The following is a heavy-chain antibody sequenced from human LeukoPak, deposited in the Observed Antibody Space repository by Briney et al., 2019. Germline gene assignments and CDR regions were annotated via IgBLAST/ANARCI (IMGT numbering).Heavy chain of an antibody. V-gene: IGHV4-38-2*01. D-gene: IGHD3-16*02. CDR2: IYRSGST. CDR3: AKVWGSYRYAPNHFDF. Sequence: SETLSLTCAVSGYSISAGYYWGWIRQSPGKGLEWIGSIYRSGSTYYNPSLKSRVTISIDTSKNQFSLKLNSVTAADTAVYYCAKVWGSYRYAPNHFDFWGQGPLVTVSS. J-gene: IGHJ4*02. CDR1: GYSISAGYY.